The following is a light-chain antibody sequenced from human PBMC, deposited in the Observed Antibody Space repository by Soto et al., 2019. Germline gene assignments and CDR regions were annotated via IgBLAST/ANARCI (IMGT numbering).Light chain of an antibody. CDR1: SSNIGSNT. CDR2: SNN. CDR3: AAWDDSLNGPHVV. J-gene: IGLJ2*01. V-gene: IGLV1-44*01. Sequence: QPVLTQPPSASGTPGQRVTISCSGSSSNIGSNTVSWYQQLPGTAPKLLIYSNNQRPSGVPDRFSGSKSGTSASLAISGLQSEDETDYYCAAWDDSLNGPHVVFGGGTKLTVL.